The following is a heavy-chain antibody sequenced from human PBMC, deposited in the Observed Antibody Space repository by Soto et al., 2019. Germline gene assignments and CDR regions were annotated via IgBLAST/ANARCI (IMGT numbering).Heavy chain of an antibody. CDR1: GFIFSGSA. D-gene: IGHD2-15*01. Sequence: GGSLRLSCVASGFIFSGSAMHWVRQASGKGLEWVGRIGRKAKNYATEYGASVEGRFTISRDDSKNTTFLLMNSLKSEDAAVYFCVRQCRVVSPLDHWGKGPPVTVSS. V-gene: IGHV3-73*01. CDR2: IGRKAKNYAT. J-gene: IGHJ4*02. CDR3: VRQCRVVSPLDH.